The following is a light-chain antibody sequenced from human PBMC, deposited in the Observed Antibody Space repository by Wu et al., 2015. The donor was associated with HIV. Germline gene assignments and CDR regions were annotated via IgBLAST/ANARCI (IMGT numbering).Light chain of an antibody. CDR3: QQYNNWPGYT. V-gene: IGKV3-15*01. CDR1: QSVSSN. Sequence: EIVMTQSPATLSVSPGERATLSCRASQSVSSNLAWYQQKPGQAPRLLIYGASTRATGIPARFSGSGSGTEFTLTISSMQSEDFAVYYCQQYNNWPGYTFGQGYQGWRSN. J-gene: IGKJ2*01. CDR2: GAS.